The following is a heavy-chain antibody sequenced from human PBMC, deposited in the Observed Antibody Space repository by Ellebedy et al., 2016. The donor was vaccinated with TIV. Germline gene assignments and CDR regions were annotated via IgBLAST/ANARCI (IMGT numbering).Heavy chain of an antibody. Sequence: ASVKVSXXASGYTFTSYDINWVRQATGQGLGWMGWMNPNSGNTGYAQKFQGRVTMTRNTSISTAYMELSSLRSEDTAVYYCARIGVVVVPAASGGYYYGMDVWGQGTTVTVSS. CDR3: ARIGVVVVPAASGGYYYGMDV. D-gene: IGHD2-2*01. V-gene: IGHV1-8*01. J-gene: IGHJ6*02. CDR1: GYTFTSYD. CDR2: MNPNSGNT.